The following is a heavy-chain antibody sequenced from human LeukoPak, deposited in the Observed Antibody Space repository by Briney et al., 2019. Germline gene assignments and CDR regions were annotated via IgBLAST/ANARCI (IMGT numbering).Heavy chain of an antibody. CDR3: AREGLYCGGDCYVFDY. CDR2: INHSGST. CDR1: GGSFSGYC. D-gene: IGHD2-21*02. J-gene: IGHJ4*02. Sequence: SETLSLTCAVYGGSFSGYCWSWIRQPPGKGLEWIGEINHSGSTNYNPSLKSRVTISVDTSKNQFSLKLSSVTAADTAVYYCAREGLYCGGDCYVFDYWGQGTLVTVSS. V-gene: IGHV4-34*01.